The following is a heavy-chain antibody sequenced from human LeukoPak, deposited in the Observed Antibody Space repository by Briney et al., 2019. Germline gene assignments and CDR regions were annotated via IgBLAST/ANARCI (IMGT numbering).Heavy chain of an antibody. CDR2: IIPIFGTA. CDR3: ARDPTYYYDSSGYYYDY. D-gene: IGHD3-22*01. V-gene: IGHV1-69*05. CDR1: GYTFTSYG. J-gene: IGHJ4*02. Sequence: SVKVSCKASGYTFTSYGISWVRQAPGQGLEWMGGIIPIFGTANYAQKFQGRVTITTDESTSTAYMELSSLRSEDTAVYYCARDPTYYYDSSGYYYDYWGQGTLVTVSS.